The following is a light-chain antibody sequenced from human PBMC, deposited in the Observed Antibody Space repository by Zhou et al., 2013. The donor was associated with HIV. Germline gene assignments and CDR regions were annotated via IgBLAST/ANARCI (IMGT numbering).Light chain of an antibody. CDR2: KAS. Sequence: DIQMTQSPSTLSASVGDRVTITCRASQSISSWLAWYQQKPGKAPKLLIYKASSLESGVPSRFSGSGSGTEFTLTISSLQPEDFATYYCQQLATFGPGTTVDIK. J-gene: IGKJ3*01. CDR1: QSISSW. CDR3: QQLAT. V-gene: IGKV1-5*03.